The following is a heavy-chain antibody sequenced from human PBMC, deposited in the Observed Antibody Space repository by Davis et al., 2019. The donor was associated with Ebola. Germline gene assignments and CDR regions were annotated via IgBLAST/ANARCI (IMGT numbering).Heavy chain of an antibody. CDR2: INPNSGGT. CDR3: ASGTTVTTGFDN. D-gene: IGHD4-17*01. V-gene: IGHV1-2*06. J-gene: IGHJ4*02. Sequence: ASVKVSCKASGYTFTGYYMHWVRQAPGQGLEWMGRINPNSGGTNYAQKFQGRVTMTRDTSLSTAYMELSSLRSDDTAVYYCASGTTVTTGFDNWGQGTLVTVSS. CDR1: GYTFTGYY.